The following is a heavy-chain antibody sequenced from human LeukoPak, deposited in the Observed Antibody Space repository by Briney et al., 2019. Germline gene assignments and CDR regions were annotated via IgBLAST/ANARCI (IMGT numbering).Heavy chain of an antibody. D-gene: IGHD2-2*01. V-gene: IGHV4-39*01. CDR3: ARSGDIVVVPAAIGRANWFDP. CDR1: GGSISSSSYY. Sequence: SETLSLTCTVSGGSISSSSYYWGWIRQPPGKGLEWIGSIYYSGSTYYNPSLKSRVTISVDTSKNQFSLKLSSVTAADTAVYYCARSGDIVVVPAAIGRANWFDPWGQGTLVTVSS. CDR2: IYYSGST. J-gene: IGHJ5*02.